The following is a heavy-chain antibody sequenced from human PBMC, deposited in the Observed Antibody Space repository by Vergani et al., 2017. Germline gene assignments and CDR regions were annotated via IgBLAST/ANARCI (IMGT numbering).Heavy chain of an antibody. CDR2: ITAYNGDP. CDR1: GYTFTAYG. Sequence: QVQLVQSGAEMKKPGASVKVSCKASGYTFTAYGISWVRQAPGQGLEWLGWITAYNGDPKYTRRLQDRITLTTDPSTATVYLELRSLRSDDTAVYYCAKDGRENSDYGYFDYWGQGTLVTVSS. J-gene: IGHJ4*02. CDR3: AKDGRENSDYGYFDY. D-gene: IGHD4-17*01. V-gene: IGHV1-18*01.